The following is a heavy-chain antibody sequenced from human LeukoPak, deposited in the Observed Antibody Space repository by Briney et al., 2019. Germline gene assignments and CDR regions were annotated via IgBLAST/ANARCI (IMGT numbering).Heavy chain of an antibody. J-gene: IGHJ1*01. CDR1: GYSISGGYY. CDR3: ARGRIAVADLHH. CDR2: MYHSGST. Sequence: SETLSLTCAVSGYSISGGYYWGWIRQPPGKGLEWIGSMYHSGSTYHNPSLKSRVTISVDTSKNQFSLKLSSVTAADTAVYYCARGRIAVADLHHWGQGTLVTVSS. V-gene: IGHV4-38-2*01. D-gene: IGHD6-19*01.